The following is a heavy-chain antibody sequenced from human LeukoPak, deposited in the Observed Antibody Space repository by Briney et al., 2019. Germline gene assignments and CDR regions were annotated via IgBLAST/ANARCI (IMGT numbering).Heavy chain of an antibody. V-gene: IGHV1-69*13. CDR1: GGTFSSYA. CDR3: ARGGLWFGELLIGDQNDY. CDR2: IIPIFGTA. D-gene: IGHD3-10*01. Sequence: SVKVSCKASGGTFSSYAISWVRQAPGQGLEWMGGIIPIFGTANYAQKFQGRVTITADESTSTAYMELSSLRSEDTAVYYCARGGLWFGELLIGDQNDYWGQGTLVTVSS. J-gene: IGHJ4*02.